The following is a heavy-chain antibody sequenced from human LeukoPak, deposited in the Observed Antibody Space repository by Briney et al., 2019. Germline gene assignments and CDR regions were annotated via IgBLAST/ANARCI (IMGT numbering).Heavy chain of an antibody. CDR1: GGSIITTSHY. CDR3: ARGDYCSRNNCFLRGFDM. CDR2: IYYSGST. V-gene: IGHV4-39*07. Sequence: PSETLSLTCTVSGGSIITTSHYWAWIRQSPEKGLEWIGNIYYSGSTNYNPSVKSRVTISVDTSKNQFSLKLSYVTTADTAVYYCARGDYCSRNNCFLRGFDMWGQGTMVTVSS. J-gene: IGHJ3*02. D-gene: IGHD2-2*01.